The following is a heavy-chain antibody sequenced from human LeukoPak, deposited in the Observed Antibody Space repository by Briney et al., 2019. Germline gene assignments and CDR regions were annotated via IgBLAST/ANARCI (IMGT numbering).Heavy chain of an antibody. J-gene: IGHJ4*02. Sequence: SETLSLTCTVSGGSISSYYWSWIRQPPGKGLEWIGYIYTSGSTNYNPSLKSRVTISVDTSKNQFSLKLRSVTAADTAVYYCATSLVATVLFDYRGQGTLVTVSS. CDR3: ATSLVATVLFDY. V-gene: IGHV4-4*09. D-gene: IGHD5-12*01. CDR1: GGSISSYY. CDR2: IYTSGST.